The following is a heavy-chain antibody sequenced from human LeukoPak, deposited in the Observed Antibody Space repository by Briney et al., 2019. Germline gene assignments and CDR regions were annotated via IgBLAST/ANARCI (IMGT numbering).Heavy chain of an antibody. J-gene: IGHJ3*02. V-gene: IGHV4-61*02. Sequence: SETLSLTCTVSGGSISSGGYYWSWIRQPAGKGLEWIGRIYTSGSTNYNPSLKSRVTMSVDTSKNQFSLKLSSVTAADTAAYYCARDSRYYYDSSGYPHFDAFDIWGQGTMVTVSS. CDR2: IYTSGST. CDR1: GGSISSGGYY. CDR3: ARDSRYYYDSSGYPHFDAFDI. D-gene: IGHD3-22*01.